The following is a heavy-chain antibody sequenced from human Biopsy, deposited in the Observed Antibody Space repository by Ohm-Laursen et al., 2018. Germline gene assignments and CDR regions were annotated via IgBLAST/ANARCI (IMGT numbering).Heavy chain of an antibody. V-gene: IGHV4-59*08. Sequence: PSETLSLTCALSGDSITRSYWSWIRQSPGKGLEWIGHVFDRGTTNYNPSVRSRVTMSEDTSKKQFSLKMTSVTAADTAIYYCAHGSGSYYKWDSWGRGILVTVSS. D-gene: IGHD3-10*01. CDR1: GDSITRSY. J-gene: IGHJ4*02. CDR2: VFDRGTT. CDR3: AHGSGSYYKWDS.